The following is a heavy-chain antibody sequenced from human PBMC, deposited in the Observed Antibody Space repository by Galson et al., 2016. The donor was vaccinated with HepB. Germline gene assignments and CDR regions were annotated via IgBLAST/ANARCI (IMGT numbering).Heavy chain of an antibody. J-gene: IGHJ6*02. Sequence: SVKVSCKASGYTFISYAMHWVRQAPGQSLEYMGWINPGRGDTEYSQKFQARVTFTTDTSARTAYMELSSLTSEDTAVYYCARDGFVVVYFYYGMDFWGQGTTVTVS. CDR2: INPGRGDT. D-gene: IGHD3-3*01. CDR1: GYTFISYA. V-gene: IGHV1-3*01. CDR3: ARDGFVVVYFYYGMDF.